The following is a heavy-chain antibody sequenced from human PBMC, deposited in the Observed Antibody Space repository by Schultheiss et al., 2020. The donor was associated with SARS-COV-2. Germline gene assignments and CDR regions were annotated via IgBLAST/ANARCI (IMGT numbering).Heavy chain of an antibody. CDR2: IQSTGST. CDR1: GDSISNYY. D-gene: IGHD2-15*01. Sequence: SETLSLTCTVSGDSISNYYWSWVRQPAGKGLEWIGRIQSTGSTDHNSSLKSRVIMSVDTSKNQFSLKLNSVTAADTAVYYCARVAEAWRGGSCYRGNWDKYSYMDVWGKGTTVTVSS. V-gene: IGHV4-4*07. CDR3: ARVAEAWRGGSCYRGNWDKYSYMDV. J-gene: IGHJ6*03.